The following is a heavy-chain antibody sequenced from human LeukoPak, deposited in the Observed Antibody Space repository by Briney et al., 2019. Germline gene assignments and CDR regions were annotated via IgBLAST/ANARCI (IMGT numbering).Heavy chain of an antibody. J-gene: IGHJ4*02. V-gene: IGHV4-38-2*02. CDR1: GFSIRSDYY. CDR3: ARDPLADY. CDR2: ISHSGST. Sequence: PSGTLSLTCAVSGFSIRSDYYWGWLRQPPGGGLEWIGSISHSGSTYYTPSLKSRVTISVDTSKNQFPLNLRSVTAADTAVYYCARDPLADYWGQGILVTVSS.